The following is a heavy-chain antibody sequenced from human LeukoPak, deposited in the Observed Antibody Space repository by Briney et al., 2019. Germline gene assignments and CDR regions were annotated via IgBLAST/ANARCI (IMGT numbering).Heavy chain of an antibody. CDR3: ARFSRYCSSTSCYLYGMDV. CDR1: GYTFTSYD. V-gene: IGHV1-8*01. J-gene: IGHJ6*02. CDR2: MDPNSGNT. Sequence: ASVKVSCKASGYTFTSYDINWVRQATGQGLEWMGWMDPNSGNTGYAQKFQGRVTMTRTTSRSTAYMELSSLRSKDTALYYCARFSRYCSSTSCYLYGMDVWGQGTLVTVSS. D-gene: IGHD2-2*01.